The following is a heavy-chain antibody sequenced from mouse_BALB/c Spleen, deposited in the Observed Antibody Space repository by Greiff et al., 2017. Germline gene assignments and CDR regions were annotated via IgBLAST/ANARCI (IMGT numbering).Heavy chain of an antibody. CDR1: GFTFSSYT. V-gene: IGHV5-9*03. D-gene: IGHD2-4*01. CDR3: ARSGDYDWYFDV. CDR2: ISSGGGNT. J-gene: IGHJ1*01. Sequence: EVQGVESGGGLVKPGGSLKLSCAASGFTFSSYTMSWVRQTPEKRLEWVATISSGGGNTYYPDSVKGRFTISRDDAKNNLYLQMSSLRSEDTALYYCARSGDYDWYFDVWGAGTTVTVSS.